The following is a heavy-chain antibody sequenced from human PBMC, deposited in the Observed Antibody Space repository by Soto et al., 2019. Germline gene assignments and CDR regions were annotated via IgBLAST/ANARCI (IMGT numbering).Heavy chain of an antibody. J-gene: IGHJ2*01. CDR1: GFTFSSYG. Sequence: QVQLVESGGGVVQPGRSLRLSCAASGFTFSSYGMHWVRQAPGKGLEWVAVIWYDGSNKYYADSVKGRFTISRDNSKNTLYLQMNSLRAEDTAVYYCARHQEGGDPTPHWYFDLWGRGTLVTVSS. CDR3: ARHQEGGDPTPHWYFDL. CDR2: IWYDGSNK. V-gene: IGHV3-33*01. D-gene: IGHD4-17*01.